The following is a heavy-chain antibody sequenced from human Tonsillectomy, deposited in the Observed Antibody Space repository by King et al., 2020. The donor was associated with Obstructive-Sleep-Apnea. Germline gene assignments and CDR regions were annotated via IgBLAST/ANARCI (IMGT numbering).Heavy chain of an antibody. CDR1: GFSLRTSGVG. J-gene: IGHJ4*02. V-gene: IGHV2-5*01. D-gene: IGHD5-18*01. Sequence: ITLKESGPTLVKPTQTLTLTCTFSGFSLRTSGVGVCWIRQPPGKALEWLALIYGYYDKRYSPFLNSRRTITKETSKNQVVLTMTNMDPVDTATYYCAHITAMVGSYDYYFDYWGQGNLVTVSS. CDR3: AHITAMVGSYDYYFDY. CDR2: IYGYYDK.